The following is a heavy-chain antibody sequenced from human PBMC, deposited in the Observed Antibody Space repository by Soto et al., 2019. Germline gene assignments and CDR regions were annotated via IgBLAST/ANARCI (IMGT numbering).Heavy chain of an antibody. D-gene: IGHD3-22*01. CDR3: ATDSYDSSGYWFDP. Sequence: ASVKVSCKVSGYTLTELSMHWVRQAPGKGLEWMGGFDPEDGETIYAQKFQGRVTMTEDTSTDTAYMELSSLRSEDTAVYYCATDSYDSSGYWFDPWGQGTLVTVSS. J-gene: IGHJ5*02. CDR1: GYTLTELS. V-gene: IGHV1-24*01. CDR2: FDPEDGET.